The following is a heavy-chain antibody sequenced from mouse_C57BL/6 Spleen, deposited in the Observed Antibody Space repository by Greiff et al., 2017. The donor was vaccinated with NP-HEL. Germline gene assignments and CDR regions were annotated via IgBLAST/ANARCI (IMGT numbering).Heavy chain of an antibody. V-gene: IGHV1-63*01. CDR3: ARSGNDWYFDV. D-gene: IGHD2-1*01. CDR1: GYTFTNYW. Sequence: QVQLKESGAELVRPGTSVKMSCKASGYTFTNYWIGWAKQRPGHGLEWIGDIYPGGGYTNYNEKFKGKATLTADKSSSTAYMQFSSLTSEDSAIYYCARSGNDWYFDVWGTGTTVTVSS. J-gene: IGHJ1*03. CDR2: IYPGGGYT.